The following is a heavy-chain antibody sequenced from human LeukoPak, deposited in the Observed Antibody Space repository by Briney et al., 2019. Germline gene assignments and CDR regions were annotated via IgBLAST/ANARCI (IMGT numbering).Heavy chain of an antibody. V-gene: IGHV3-30*18. CDR3: AKDLWKYQLRTLDY. D-gene: IGHD2-2*01. J-gene: IGHJ4*02. CDR1: GFTFSIYG. Sequence: PGRSLRLSCAASGFTFSIYGMHWVRQAPGKGLEWVAVISYDGSNKYYADSVKGRFTISRDHPKNTLYLQMNSLRAEDTALYYCAKDLWKYQLRTLDYWGQGTLVTVSS. CDR2: ISYDGSNK.